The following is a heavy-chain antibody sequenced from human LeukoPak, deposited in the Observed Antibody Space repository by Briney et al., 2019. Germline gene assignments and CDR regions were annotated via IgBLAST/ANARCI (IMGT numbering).Heavy chain of an antibody. Sequence: PGGSLRLSCAASGFTFRTFGMHWVRQAPGKGLEWVAIIWYDGINKYCADSVKGRFTISRDNSKNTLYPQMNSLRAEDTAVYYRARDYYDSSGQLHAGAHAFDIWGQGTMVTVSS. CDR2: IWYDGINK. CDR1: GFTFRTFG. J-gene: IGHJ3*02. CDR3: ARDYYDSSGQLHAGAHAFDI. V-gene: IGHV3-33*01. D-gene: IGHD3-22*01.